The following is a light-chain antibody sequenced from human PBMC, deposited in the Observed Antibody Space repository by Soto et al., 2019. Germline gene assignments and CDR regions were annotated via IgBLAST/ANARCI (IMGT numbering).Light chain of an antibody. CDR3: QQYNNWWT. CDR1: QSVSTS. Sequence: EIVMTQSPATLSVSPGERATLSCRASQSVSTSLAWYQQKPGQAPRLLISGASTRSTGVPARFSGSGSETEFTLTISSLQSEDFAVYDCQQYNNWWTFGQGTKVEIK. J-gene: IGKJ1*01. V-gene: IGKV3-15*01. CDR2: GAS.